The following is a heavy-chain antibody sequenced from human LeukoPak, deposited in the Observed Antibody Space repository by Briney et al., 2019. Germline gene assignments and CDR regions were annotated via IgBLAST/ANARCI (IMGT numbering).Heavy chain of an antibody. J-gene: IGHJ4*02. D-gene: IGHD2-2*01. CDR1: GFTFSGYW. CDR3: ARYYCSSTSCYPDY. CDR2: INTDGSSA. Sequence: GGSLRLSCAASGFTFSGYWMHWVRQGPGKGLVWVSRINTDGSSASYADSVKGRFTISRDNAKNTLYLQMNSLRAEDTAVYYCARYYCSSTSCYPDYWGQGTLVTVSS. V-gene: IGHV3-74*01.